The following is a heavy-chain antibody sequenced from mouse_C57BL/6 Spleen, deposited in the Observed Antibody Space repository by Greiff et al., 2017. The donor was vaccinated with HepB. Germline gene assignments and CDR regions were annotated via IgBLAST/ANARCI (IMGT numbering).Heavy chain of an antibody. V-gene: IGHV5-2*01. CDR1: EYEFPSHD. D-gene: IGHD2-2*01. J-gene: IGHJ2*01. CDR2: INSDGGST. CDR3: ARHGYPYYFDY. Sequence: EVHLVESGGDLVKPGGSLKLSCESNEYEFPSHDMSWVRKTPEKRLELVAAINSDGGSTYYPDTMERRFIISRDNTKKTLYLQMSSLRSEDTALYYCARHGYPYYFDYWGQGTTLTVSS.